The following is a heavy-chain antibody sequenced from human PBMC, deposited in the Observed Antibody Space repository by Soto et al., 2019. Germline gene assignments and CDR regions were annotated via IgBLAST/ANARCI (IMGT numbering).Heavy chain of an antibody. J-gene: IGHJ4*02. D-gene: IGHD1-26*01. CDR1: GGSISSYC. CDR3: ARGVGRYGSNLDY. V-gene: IGHV4-59*01. Sequence: SETLSLTCTVSGGSISSYCWSWVRQPPGEGLEWIANICNSGGTNYNRSLKSRVVISVDTSRNQFSLKLSSVTAADTAVYYCARGVGRYGSNLDYWGQGTLVTVSS. CDR2: ICNSGGT.